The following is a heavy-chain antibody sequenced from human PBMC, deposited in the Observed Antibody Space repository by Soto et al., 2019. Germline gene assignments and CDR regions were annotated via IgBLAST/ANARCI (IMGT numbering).Heavy chain of an antibody. J-gene: IGHJ6*04. CDR1: GGSISSYY. Sequence: PSETLSLTCTVSGGSISSYYWSWIRQSAGKGLEWIGRIYNGGNTQYNPSLKSRVTMSADTSENQFSLRLNSVTAADTAVYYCARHSSDSYGLDVWGKRTTVTVSS. D-gene: IGHD6-25*01. CDR3: ARHSSDSYGLDV. V-gene: IGHV4-4*07. CDR2: IYNGGNT.